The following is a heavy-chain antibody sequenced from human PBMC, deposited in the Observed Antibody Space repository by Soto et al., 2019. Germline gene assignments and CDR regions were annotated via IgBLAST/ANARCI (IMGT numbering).Heavy chain of an antibody. CDR2: IYYSGST. D-gene: IGHD3-10*01. CDR3: ARLPKNYYGSGSSSNYYYYYMDV. V-gene: IGHV4-59*01. J-gene: IGHJ6*03. CDR1: GGSISSYY. Sequence: SETLSLTCTVSGGSISSYYWSWIRQPPGKGLEWIGYIYYSGSTNYNPSLKSRVTISVDTSKNQFSLKLSSVTAADTAVYYCARLPKNYYGSGSSSNYYYYYMDVWGKGTTVTVSS.